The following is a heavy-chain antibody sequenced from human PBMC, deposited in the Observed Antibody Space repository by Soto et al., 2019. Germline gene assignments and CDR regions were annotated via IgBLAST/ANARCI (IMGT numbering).Heavy chain of an antibody. Sequence: PSETLSLTCAVSGGSISSGGCSWSWIRQPPGKGLEWIGYIYHSGSTYYNPSLKSRVTISVDRSKNQFSLKLSSVTAADTAVYYCARGIVVVPAAIRSHYYYGMDVWGQGTTVTVSS. CDR2: IYHSGST. D-gene: IGHD2-2*02. CDR3: ARGIVVVPAAIRSHYYYGMDV. V-gene: IGHV4-30-2*01. J-gene: IGHJ6*02. CDR1: GGSISSGGCS.